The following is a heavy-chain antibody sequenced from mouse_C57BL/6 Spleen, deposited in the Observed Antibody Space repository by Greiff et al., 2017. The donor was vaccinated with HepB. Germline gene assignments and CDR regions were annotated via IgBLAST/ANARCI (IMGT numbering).Heavy chain of an antibody. J-gene: IGHJ4*01. CDR2: IHPNSGST. CDR1: GYTFTSYW. CDR3: ARVEIYDGSTYAMDY. V-gene: IGHV1-64*01. Sequence: QVQLKEPGAELVKPGASVKLSCKASGYTFTSYWMHWVKQRPGQGLEWIGMIHPNSGSTNYNEKFKSKATLTVDKSSSTAYMQLSSLTSDDSAVYYCARVEIYDGSTYAMDYWGQGTSVTVSS. D-gene: IGHD2-3*01.